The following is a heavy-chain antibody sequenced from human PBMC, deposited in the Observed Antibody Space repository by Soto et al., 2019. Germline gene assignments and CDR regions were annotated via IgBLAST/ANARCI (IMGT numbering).Heavy chain of an antibody. Sequence: SLRLSCAASGFTFSSYAMHWVRQAPGKGLEWVAVISYDGNDDYYADSVKGRFTISRDNSNSALYLQMNTLRDEDTAVYYCARGPNYYDNSGFFGYWGQGTLVTVSS. CDR1: GFTFSSYA. V-gene: IGHV3-30*04. CDR3: ARGPNYYDNSGFFGY. J-gene: IGHJ4*02. D-gene: IGHD3-22*01. CDR2: ISYDGNDD.